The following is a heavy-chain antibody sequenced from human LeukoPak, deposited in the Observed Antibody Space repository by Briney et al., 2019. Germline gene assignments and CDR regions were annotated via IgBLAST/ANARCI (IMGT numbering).Heavy chain of an antibody. J-gene: IGHJ4*02. Sequence: GGSLRLSCAASGFTFTNYWMSWVRQAPGKGLEYVAAISSNGGTTYYTNSVKGRFTISRDNSKNTLSLQMGSLRAEDMAVYYCAREGAAPGTWYYFDYWGQGTLVTVSS. CDR2: ISSNGGTT. CDR1: GFTFTNYW. D-gene: IGHD6-13*01. V-gene: IGHV3-64*01. CDR3: AREGAAPGTWYYFDY.